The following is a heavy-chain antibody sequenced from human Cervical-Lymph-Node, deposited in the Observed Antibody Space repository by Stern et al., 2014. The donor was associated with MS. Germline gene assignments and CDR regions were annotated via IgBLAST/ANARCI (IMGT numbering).Heavy chain of an antibody. V-gene: IGHV1-69*01. CDR3: ARDEIGQTTTHYYYYGMDV. J-gene: IGHJ6*02. D-gene: IGHD1-1*01. CDR2: IIPLFGAA. CDR1: VCTFSSQA. Sequence: AQLEESLAEVKKPGSSAYVSCKSSVCTFSSQATSWVRQAPGQGLEWLGGIIPLFGAAHYAQKLQGRVTITADESTSTAYMELRSVRSEDTAVYYCARDEIGQTTTHYYYYGMDVWGQGTTVTVSS.